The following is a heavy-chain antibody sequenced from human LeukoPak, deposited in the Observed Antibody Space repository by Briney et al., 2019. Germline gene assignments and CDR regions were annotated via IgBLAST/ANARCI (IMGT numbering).Heavy chain of an antibody. D-gene: IGHD3-10*01. CDR3: ATEGTDGRGSFGWFDS. J-gene: IGHJ5*01. V-gene: IGHV3-7*01. CDR1: GFTFSDYW. CDR2: IKEDGSVK. Sequence: GGSLRLSCVAPGFTFSDYWMTWVRQAPGKGLEWVANIKEDGSVKYYVDSVKGRFTISRDNAKNSLYLQLNSLRVEDTAVYYCATEGTDGRGSFGWFDSWGQGTLVTVSS.